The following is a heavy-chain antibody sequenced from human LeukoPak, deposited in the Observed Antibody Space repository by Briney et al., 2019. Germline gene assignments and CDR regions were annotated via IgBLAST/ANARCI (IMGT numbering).Heavy chain of an antibody. CDR3: ARSPFVFSSTSCYTQGFDY. D-gene: IGHD2-2*02. CDR1: GGSISSYY. Sequence: SETLSLTCTVSGGSISSYYWSWIRQPAGKGLEWIERIYTSGSTNYNPSLKSRVTMSVDTSKNQFSLKLSSVTAADTAVYYCARSPFVFSSTSCYTQGFDYWGQGTLVTVSS. CDR2: IYTSGST. V-gene: IGHV4-4*07. J-gene: IGHJ4*02.